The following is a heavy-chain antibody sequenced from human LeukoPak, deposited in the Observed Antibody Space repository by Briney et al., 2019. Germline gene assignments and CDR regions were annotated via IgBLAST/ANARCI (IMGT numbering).Heavy chain of an antibody. CDR2: IYYSGST. CDR1: GGSISSSSYY. CDR3: ARDQWELLIRYY. V-gene: IGHV4-39*07. J-gene: IGHJ4*02. Sequence: SETLSLTCTVSGGSISSSSYYWGWIRQPPGKGLEWIGSIYYSGSTYYNPSLKSRVTISVDTSKNQFSLKLSSVTAADTAVYYCARDQWELLIRYYWGQGTLVTVSS. D-gene: IGHD1-26*01.